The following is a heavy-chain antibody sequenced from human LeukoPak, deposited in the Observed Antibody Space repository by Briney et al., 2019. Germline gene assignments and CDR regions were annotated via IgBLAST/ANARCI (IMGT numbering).Heavy chain of an antibody. V-gene: IGHV4-59*08. Sequence: PSETLSLTCTVSGGSISSYYWSWIRQPPGKGLEWIGYIYYSGSTNYNPSLKSRVTISVDTSKNQFSLKLSSVTAADTAVYYCARHLYSSSSNWFDPWGQGTLVTVSS. CDR3: ARHLYSSSSNWFDP. CDR1: GGSISSYY. D-gene: IGHD6-13*01. CDR2: IYYSGST. J-gene: IGHJ5*02.